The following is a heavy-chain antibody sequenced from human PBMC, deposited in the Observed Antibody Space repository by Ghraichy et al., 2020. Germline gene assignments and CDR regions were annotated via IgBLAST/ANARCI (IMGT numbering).Heavy chain of an antibody. CDR3: SFCSGGSCYSSGSSAYGMDV. J-gene: IGHJ6*02. CDR1: GFTFGDYA. Sequence: GESLNISCTASGFTFGDYAMRWARQAPGKGLEWVGFMKSRASGGTAEYAASVMGRFIISRDDSKSIAYLEMNSLRTEDTALYYCSFCSGGSCYSSGSSAYGMDVWGRGTTVTVSS. V-gene: IGHV3-49*04. D-gene: IGHD2-15*01. CDR2: MKSRASGGTA.